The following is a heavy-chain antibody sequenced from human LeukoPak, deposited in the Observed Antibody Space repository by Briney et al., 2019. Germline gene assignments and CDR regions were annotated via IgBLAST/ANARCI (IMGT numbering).Heavy chain of an antibody. CDR2: ISGSGGST. CDR3: AKGGFSSPVHYYYGMDV. D-gene: IGHD2-2*01. V-gene: IGHV3-23*01. Sequence: GGSLRLSCAASGFTFSSYAMSWVRQAPGKGLEWVSAISGSGGSTYYADSVKGRFTISRDNSKNTLYLQMNSLRAEDTAVYYCAKGGFSSPVHYYYGMDVWGQGTTVIVSS. J-gene: IGHJ6*02. CDR1: GFTFSSYA.